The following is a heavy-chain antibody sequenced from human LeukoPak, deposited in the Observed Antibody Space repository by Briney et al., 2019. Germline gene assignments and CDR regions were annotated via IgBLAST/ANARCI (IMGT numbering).Heavy chain of an antibody. V-gene: IGHV3-30*02. J-gene: IGHJ4*02. CDR3: AMTDDILIASSY. CDR2: IRYDGSNK. CDR1: GFTFSSYG. D-gene: IGHD3-9*01. Sequence: PGGSLRLSCAASGFTFSSYGMHWVRQAPGKGLEWVAFIRYDGSNKYYADSVKGRFTISRDFSKNILYLQMNSLRAEDTGVCYCAMTDDILIASSYWGQGTSVTVSS.